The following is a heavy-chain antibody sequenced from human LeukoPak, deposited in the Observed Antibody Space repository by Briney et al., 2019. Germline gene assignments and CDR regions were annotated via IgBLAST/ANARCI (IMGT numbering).Heavy chain of an antibody. V-gene: IGHV4-4*07. J-gene: IGHJ6*03. D-gene: IGHD3-3*01. CDR1: GGSISGYY. Sequence: PSETLSLTCTVSGGSISGYYWSWIRQPAGEGLEWIGRIYTSGSTNYNPSLKSRVTISVDKSKNQFSLKLSSVTAADTAVYYCARDSADFWSGYSPAGYYYYMDVWGKGTTVTVSS. CDR2: IYTSGST. CDR3: ARDSADFWSGYSPAGYYYYMDV.